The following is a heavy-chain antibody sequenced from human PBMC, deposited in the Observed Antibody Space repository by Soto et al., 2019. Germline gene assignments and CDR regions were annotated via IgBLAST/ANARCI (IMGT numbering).Heavy chain of an antibody. D-gene: IGHD2-2*02. CDR3: ARGYPPGGDAFDI. J-gene: IGHJ3*02. CDR1: GGSFSGYY. CDR2: INHSGST. Sequence: SETLSLTCAVYGGSFSGYYWSWIRQPPGKGLEWIGEINHSGSTNYNPSLKSRVTISVDTSKNQFSLKLSSVTAADTAVYYCARGYPPGGDAFDIWGQGTMVTVSS. V-gene: IGHV4-34*01.